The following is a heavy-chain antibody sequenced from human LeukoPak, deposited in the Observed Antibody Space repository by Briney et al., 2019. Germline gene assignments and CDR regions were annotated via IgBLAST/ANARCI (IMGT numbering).Heavy chain of an antibody. Sequence: TLSLTCTVSAGSISSGGYYWSWFRQHPGKGLEWIGYIYYTGSTYYNPSLKSRVIISVDTSKNQFSLKLSSVTAADTAMYYCAVRRNNFFDYWGQGTLVTVSS. CDR2: IYYTGST. V-gene: IGHV4-31*03. CDR3: AVRRNNFFDY. CDR1: AGSISSGGYY. J-gene: IGHJ4*02.